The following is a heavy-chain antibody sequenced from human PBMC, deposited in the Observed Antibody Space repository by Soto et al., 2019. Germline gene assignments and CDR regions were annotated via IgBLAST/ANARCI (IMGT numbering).Heavy chain of an antibody. J-gene: IGHJ4*01. Sequence: PGESLKISCQGSGYIFTNYCIGWVRQMPWKGLEWMGIIYPGDSDTRYSPSFQGQVTISADKSISTAYLQWSSLKASDTAMYYCARIANIFDFDKWGQGTMVTVSS. CDR3: ARIANIFDFDK. CDR1: GYIFTNYC. CDR2: IYPGDSDT. V-gene: IGHV5-51*01. D-gene: IGHD2-21*01.